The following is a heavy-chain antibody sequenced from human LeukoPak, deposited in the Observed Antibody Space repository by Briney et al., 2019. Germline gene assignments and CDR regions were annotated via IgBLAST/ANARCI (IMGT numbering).Heavy chain of an antibody. CDR1: GGSLSSGSYY. CDR2: VYTSGST. Sequence: SETLSLTCIVSGGSLSSGSYYWGWIRQPAGKGLEWIGRVYTSGSTNYNPSLKSRATTSVETSKNQFSLKLSSVTAADTAVYYCARADGYKRGGFDYWGQGTLVTVSS. J-gene: IGHJ4*02. D-gene: IGHD5-24*01. V-gene: IGHV4-61*02. CDR3: ARADGYKRGGFDY.